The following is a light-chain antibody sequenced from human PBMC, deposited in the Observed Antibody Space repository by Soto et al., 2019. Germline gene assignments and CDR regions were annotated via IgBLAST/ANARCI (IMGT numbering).Light chain of an antibody. CDR2: GAS. J-gene: IGKJ1*01. CDR1: QSVSDNY. CDR3: QQYDRSPWT. Sequence: EMVVTQSPDTLSLSPGERVTLFCRASQSVSDNYLAWYQQKPGQAPRLLIYGASNRATGIPDRFTGAGSGTDFTLNISRLEPEDFAVYYCQQYDRSPWTFGQGTKVEIK. V-gene: IGKV3-20*01.